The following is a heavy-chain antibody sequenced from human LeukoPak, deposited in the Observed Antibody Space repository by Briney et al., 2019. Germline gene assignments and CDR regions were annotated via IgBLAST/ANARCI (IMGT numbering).Heavy chain of an antibody. CDR2: ISGSGGST. CDR1: GFTFSTYG. J-gene: IGHJ6*03. D-gene: IGHD3-9*01. V-gene: IGHV3-23*01. CDR3: AKDGGEYYDILTGYYPRLYYMDV. Sequence: GALRLSCVASGFTFSTYGMSWVRQAPGKGLEWVSAISGSGGSTYYADSVKGRFTISRDNSKNTLYLQMNSLRAEDTAVYYCAKDGGEYYDILTGYYPRLYYMDVWGKGTTVTISS.